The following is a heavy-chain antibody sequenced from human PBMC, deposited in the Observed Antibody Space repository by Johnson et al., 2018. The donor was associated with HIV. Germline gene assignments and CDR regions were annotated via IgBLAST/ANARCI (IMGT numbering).Heavy chain of an antibody. CDR3: ARARRDLTTIAAAGTHHDAFDI. D-gene: IGHD6-13*01. V-gene: IGHV3-9*01. J-gene: IGHJ3*02. CDR1: GFTFDDYA. Sequence: VQLVESGGGVVQPGRSLRLSCAASGFTFDDYAMHWVRQAPGKGLEWVSGISWNSGSIGYADSVKGRFTISRDNAKNSLYLQMNSLRAEDTALYYCARARRDLTTIAAAGTHHDAFDIWGQGKMVTVSS. CDR2: ISWNSGSI.